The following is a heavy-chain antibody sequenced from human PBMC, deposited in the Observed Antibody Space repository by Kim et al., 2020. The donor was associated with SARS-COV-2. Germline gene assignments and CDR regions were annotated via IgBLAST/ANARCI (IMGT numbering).Heavy chain of an antibody. CDR3: ARFFSSSGWTDY. Sequence: YYADSVKGRFTISRDNSKNTLYLQMNSLRAEDTAVYYCARFFSSSGWTDYWGQGTLVTVSS. V-gene: IGHV3-66*01. J-gene: IGHJ4*02. D-gene: IGHD6-19*01.